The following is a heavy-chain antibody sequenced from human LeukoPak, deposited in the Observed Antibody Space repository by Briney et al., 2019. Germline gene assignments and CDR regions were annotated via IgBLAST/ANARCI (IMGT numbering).Heavy chain of an antibody. V-gene: IGHV4-34*01. CDR2: INHSGST. D-gene: IGHD6-19*01. CDR3: ARTLILYSSGWYYFGY. J-gene: IGHJ4*02. Sequence: SETLSLTCAVYGGSFSGYYWSWIRQPPGKGLEWIGEINHSGSTNYNPSLKSRVTISVDTSKNQFSLKLSSVTAADTAVYYCARTLILYSSGWYYFGYWGQGTLVTVSS. CDR1: GGSFSGYY.